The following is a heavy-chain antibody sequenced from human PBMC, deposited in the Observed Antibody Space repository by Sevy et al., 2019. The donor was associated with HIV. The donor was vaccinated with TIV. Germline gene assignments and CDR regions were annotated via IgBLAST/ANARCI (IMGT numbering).Heavy chain of an antibody. D-gene: IGHD2-2*01. J-gene: IGHJ6*02. CDR2: IKKDGSEK. V-gene: IGHV3-7*03. Sequence: GGSLRLSCAASGFTFSSYWMTWVRQAPGKGLEWVANIKKDGSEKYYVDSVKGRFTISRDNAKNSLYLQMNGLRAEDTAVYYCARDCNSNTCLWGLDVWGQGSTVTVSS. CDR3: ARDCNSNTCLWGLDV. CDR1: GFTFSSYW.